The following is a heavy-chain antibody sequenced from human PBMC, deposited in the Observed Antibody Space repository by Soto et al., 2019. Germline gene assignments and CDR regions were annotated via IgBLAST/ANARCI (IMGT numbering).Heavy chain of an antibody. CDR1: GYTFTSYY. CDR2: INPSGGST. J-gene: IGHJ4*02. V-gene: IGHV1-46*03. Sequence: QVQLVQSGAEVKKPGASVKVSCKASGYTFTSYYMHWVRQAPGQGLEWMGIINPSGGSTSYAQKFQGRVTMTRDTSRSTVYMELSSLRSEDTAVYYGASGENYCGGDCPVEGWGQGTLVTVSS. D-gene: IGHD2-21*02. CDR3: ASGENYCGGDCPVEG.